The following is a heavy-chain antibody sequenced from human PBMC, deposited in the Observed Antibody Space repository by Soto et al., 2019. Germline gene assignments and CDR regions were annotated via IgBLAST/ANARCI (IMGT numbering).Heavy chain of an antibody. CDR3: AAASYYYDSSGYLDAFDI. CDR1: GFTFTSSA. J-gene: IGHJ3*02. D-gene: IGHD3-22*01. V-gene: IGHV1-58*01. CDR2: IVVGSGNT. Sequence: ASAKVSCKASGFTFTSSAVQWVRQARGQRLEWIGWIVVGSGNTNYAQKFQERVTITRDMSTSTAYMELSSLRSEDTAVYYCAAASYYYDSSGYLDAFDIWGQGTMVTVSS.